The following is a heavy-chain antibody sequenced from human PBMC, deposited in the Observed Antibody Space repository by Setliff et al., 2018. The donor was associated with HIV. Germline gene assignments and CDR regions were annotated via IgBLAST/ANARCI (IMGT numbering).Heavy chain of an antibody. CDR1: GGNLSTYA. CDR2: SIPVFGPA. D-gene: IGHD1-20*01. CDR3: AILSVYWFDP. J-gene: IGHJ5*02. V-gene: IGHV1-69*13. Sequence: ASVKVSCKASGGNLSTYAVSWVRQAPGQGLEWMGGSIPVFGPADYAMKFQGRVTITADESTRTAYMELSSLSSEDTAVYYCAILSVYWFDPWGQGTLVTVSS.